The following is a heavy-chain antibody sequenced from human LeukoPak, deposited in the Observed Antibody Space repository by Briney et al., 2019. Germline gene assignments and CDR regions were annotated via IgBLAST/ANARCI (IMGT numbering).Heavy chain of an antibody. D-gene: IGHD5-24*01. Sequence: GESLKISWKGSGYSFTNYWIGWVRQMPGKGLEWIGIISPGASATRYSPSFQGQVTISADKHISTAYLQWSSLKASDTAMYFCARVAGDGYPDYWGQGTLVTVSS. V-gene: IGHV5-51*04. CDR2: ISPGASAT. J-gene: IGHJ4*02. CDR3: ARVAGDGYPDY. CDR1: GYSFTNYW.